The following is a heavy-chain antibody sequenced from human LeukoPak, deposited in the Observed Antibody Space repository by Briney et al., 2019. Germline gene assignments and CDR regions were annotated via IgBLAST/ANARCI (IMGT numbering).Heavy chain of an antibody. CDR3: ARGVGATDFNFDY. Sequence: GGSLRLSCEGSGFTLSSYSMNWVRQAPGKGLEWVSSISSSSSYIYYADSVKGRFTISRDNAKKSLYLQMNSLRAEDTAVYYCARGVGATDFNFDYWGQGTLVTVSS. J-gene: IGHJ4*02. CDR2: ISSSSSYI. D-gene: IGHD1-26*01. CDR1: GFTLSSYS. V-gene: IGHV3-21*01.